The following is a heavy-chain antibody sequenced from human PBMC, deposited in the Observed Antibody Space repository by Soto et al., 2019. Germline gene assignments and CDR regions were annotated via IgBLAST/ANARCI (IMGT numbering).Heavy chain of an antibody. J-gene: IGHJ1*01. Sequence: QVQLQESGPGLVKPSETLSLTCNVSGGSISSYYWSWIRQPPGKGLEYIGHVHNSGSTIHSPSLKSRATISVDTSKNQFSLKLTSVTAADTAVYYCAGGSSLCWECFHHWGQGILITVSS. CDR3: AGGSSLCWECFHH. V-gene: IGHV4-59*01. D-gene: IGHD2-2*01. CDR2: VHNSGST. CDR1: GGSISSYY.